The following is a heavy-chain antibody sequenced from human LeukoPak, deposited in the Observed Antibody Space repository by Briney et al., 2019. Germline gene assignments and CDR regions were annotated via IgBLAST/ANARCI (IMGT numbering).Heavy chain of an antibody. CDR1: GFTVSSTF. D-gene: IGHD2-21*02. CDR3: ARTGGTASLLGPRYYYYGMDV. CDR2: IYSGGST. V-gene: IGHV3-53*04. J-gene: IGHJ6*02. Sequence: GGSLRLSCAASGFTVSSTFMSWVRQAPGKGLEWVSVIYSGGSTYYADSVKGRFTISRHNSKNTLYLQMNSLRAEDTAVYYCARTGGTASLLGPRYYYYGMDVWGQGTTVTVSS.